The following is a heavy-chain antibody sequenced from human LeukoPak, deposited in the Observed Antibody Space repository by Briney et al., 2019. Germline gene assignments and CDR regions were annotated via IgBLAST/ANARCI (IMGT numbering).Heavy chain of an antibody. V-gene: IGHV4-30-4*08. CDR1: GGSISSGDYY. J-gene: IGHJ4*02. CDR2: IYYSGST. CDR3: ARGGSGSYYVGPFDY. Sequence: PSETLSLTCTVSGGSISSGDYYWSWIRHPPGKGLEWIGYIYYSGSTYYNPSLKSRVTISVDTSKNQFSLKLSSVTAADTAVYYCARGGSGSYYVGPFDYWGQGTLVTVSS. D-gene: IGHD1-26*01.